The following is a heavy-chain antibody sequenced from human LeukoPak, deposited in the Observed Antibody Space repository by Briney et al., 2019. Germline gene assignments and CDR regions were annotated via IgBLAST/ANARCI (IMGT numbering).Heavy chain of an antibody. D-gene: IGHD6-19*01. CDR2: IYYSGST. V-gene: IGHV4-39*01. Sequence: SETLSLTCTVSGGSISSSSYYWGWIRQPPGKGLEWIGSIYYSGSTYYNPSLKSRVTISVDTSKNQFSLKLSSVTAADTAVYYCARGSGWIDAFDIWGQGTMVTVSS. CDR3: ARGSGWIDAFDI. CDR1: GGSISSSSYY. J-gene: IGHJ3*02.